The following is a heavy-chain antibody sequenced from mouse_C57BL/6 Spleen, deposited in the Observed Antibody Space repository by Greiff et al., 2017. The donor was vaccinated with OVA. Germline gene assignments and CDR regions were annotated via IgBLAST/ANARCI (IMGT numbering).Heavy chain of an antibody. J-gene: IGHJ2*01. Sequence: VHVKQSGAELVRPGASVKLSCTASGFNIKDYYMHWVKQRPEQGLEWIGRIDPEDGDTEYAPKFQGKATMTADTSSNTAYLPLSSLTSEDTAVYYCTTCLLLGFDYWGQGTTLTVSS. V-gene: IGHV14-1*01. D-gene: IGHD1-1*01. CDR3: TTCLLLGFDY. CDR2: IDPEDGDT. CDR1: GFNIKDYY.